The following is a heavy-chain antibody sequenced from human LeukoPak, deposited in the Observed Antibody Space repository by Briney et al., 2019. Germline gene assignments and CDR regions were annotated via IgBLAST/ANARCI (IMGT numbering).Heavy chain of an antibody. CDR2: INPNSGGT. CDR3: ARVGYCSGGACYSGPMDV. V-gene: IGHV1-2*02. Sequence: GASAKVSCKASGYTFSGYYMHWVRQAPGQGLEWMGWINPNSGGTKYTQKLQGRVTMTRDTSISTVYMELSRLRSDDSAVYYCARVGYCSGGACYSGPMDVWGQGTTVTVSS. J-gene: IGHJ6*02. CDR1: GYTFSGYY. D-gene: IGHD2-15*01.